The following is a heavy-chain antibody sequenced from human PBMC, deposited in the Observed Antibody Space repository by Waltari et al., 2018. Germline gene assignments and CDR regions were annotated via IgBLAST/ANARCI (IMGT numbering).Heavy chain of an antibody. J-gene: IGHJ6*03. V-gene: IGHV3-33*06. CDR1: GFTFSSYG. CDR2: IGYDGSNK. Sequence: QVQLVESGGGVVQPGRSLRLSCAAPGFTFSSYGMHWVRQAPGKGPAWGGVIGYDGSNKYYEDSVKGRFTISRDNSKNTLYLQMNSLRAEDTAVYYCAKKDSGYDGGYYYYYMDVWGKGTTVTVSS. CDR3: AKKDSGYDGGYYYYYMDV. D-gene: IGHD5-12*01.